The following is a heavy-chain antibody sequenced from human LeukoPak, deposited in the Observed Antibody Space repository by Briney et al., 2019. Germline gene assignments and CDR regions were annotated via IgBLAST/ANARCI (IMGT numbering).Heavy chain of an antibody. V-gene: IGHV4-34*01. Sequence: PSETLSLTCAVYGGSFSGYYWSWIRQPPGKGLEWIGEINHSGSTNYNPSLKSRVTISVDTSKNQFSLKLSSVTAADTAVYYCASNDSRDRLFDYWGQGTLVTVSS. D-gene: IGHD6-13*01. CDR3: ASNDSRDRLFDY. CDR1: GGSFSGYY. CDR2: INHSGST. J-gene: IGHJ4*02.